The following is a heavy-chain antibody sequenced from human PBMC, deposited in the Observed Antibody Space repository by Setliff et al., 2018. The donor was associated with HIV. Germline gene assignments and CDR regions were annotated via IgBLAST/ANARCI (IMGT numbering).Heavy chain of an antibody. D-gene: IGHD6-6*01. CDR1: GGSLSGYY. CDR3: ARGTVGSSSVGMDV. V-gene: IGHV4-34*01. CDR2: INHSGST. Sequence: SETLSLTCAVYGGSLSGYYWSWIRQPPGKGLEWIGEINHSGSTNYNPSLKSRVTISVGTSKNQFSLKLSSVTAADTAVYYCARGTVGSSSVGMDVWGKGTTVTVSS. J-gene: IGHJ6*04.